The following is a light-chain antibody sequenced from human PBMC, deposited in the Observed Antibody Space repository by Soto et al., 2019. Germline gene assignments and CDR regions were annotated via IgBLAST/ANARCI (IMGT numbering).Light chain of an antibody. CDR3: CSYAGSTIFYV. CDR2: EVD. J-gene: IGLJ1*01. Sequence: QSVLTQPASVSGSPGQSITIFCTGTSSDVGSYNLVSWYQQHPGKAPKVMIYEVDKRPSGVSNRFSGSKSGNTASLTISGLQAEDEADYYCCSYAGSTIFYVFGTGTKVTVL. V-gene: IGLV2-23*02. CDR1: SSDVGSYNL.